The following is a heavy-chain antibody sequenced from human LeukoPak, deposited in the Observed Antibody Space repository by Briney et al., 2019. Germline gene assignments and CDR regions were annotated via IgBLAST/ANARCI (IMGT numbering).Heavy chain of an antibody. CDR2: ISGDETYT. J-gene: IGHJ3*02. CDR3: VREDNAFNI. Sequence: KPGGSLRLSCAASGFTFSSYSMNWVRQAPGEGLMYVSQISGDETYTNYADSVKGRFTISRDNAKNTLYLQMNSLRAEDTAVYYCVREDNAFNIWGQGTLVTVSS. CDR1: GFTFSSYS. V-gene: IGHV3-74*01.